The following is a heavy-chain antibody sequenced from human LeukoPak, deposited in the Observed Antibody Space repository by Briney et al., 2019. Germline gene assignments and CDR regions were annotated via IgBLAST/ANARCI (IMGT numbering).Heavy chain of an antibody. V-gene: IGHV1-8*01. Sequence: ASVKVSCKASGYTFTSYDINWVRQATGQGLEWMGWMNPNSGNTGYAQKFQGRVTMTTDTSTSTAYMELRSLRSDDTAVYYCARKRYQQLHAFDIWGQGTMVTVSS. CDR3: ARKRYQQLHAFDI. J-gene: IGHJ3*02. CDR2: MNPNSGNT. CDR1: GYTFTSYD. D-gene: IGHD2-2*01.